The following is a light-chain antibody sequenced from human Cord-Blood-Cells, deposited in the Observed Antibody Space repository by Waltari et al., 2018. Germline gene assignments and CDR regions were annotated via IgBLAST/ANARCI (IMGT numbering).Light chain of an antibody. J-gene: IGKJ3*01. CDR1: QSVSSSY. Sequence: EIVLTPSPGTLSLSPGARANLSCRASQSVSSSYLAWYQQKPGQAPRLLIYGASSRATGIPDRFSGSGSGTDFTLTISRLEPEEFAVYYCQQYGSSPFTFGPGTKVDIK. CDR3: QQYGSSPFT. CDR2: GAS. V-gene: IGKV3-20*01.